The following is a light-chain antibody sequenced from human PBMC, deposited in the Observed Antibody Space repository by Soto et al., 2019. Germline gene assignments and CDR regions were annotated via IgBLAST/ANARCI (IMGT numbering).Light chain of an antibody. V-gene: IGKV3-20*01. CDR2: GAS. Sequence: EIVLTQSPGTLSLSPGERATLSCRASQTVSTSYLAWYQQKPGQAPRLLIYGASTRATGIPDRFSGSGSGTDFTLTISRLEPEDFAVYYCQQYGTSPITFGQGTRLEIK. CDR1: QTVSTSY. J-gene: IGKJ5*01. CDR3: QQYGTSPIT.